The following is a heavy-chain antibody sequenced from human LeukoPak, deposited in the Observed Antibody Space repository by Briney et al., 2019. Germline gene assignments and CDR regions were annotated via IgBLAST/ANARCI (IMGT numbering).Heavy chain of an antibody. V-gene: IGHV4-59*01. CDR2: IYYSGST. J-gene: IGHJ6*03. D-gene: IGHD2-15*01. CDR3: ARVRGIQSYYYYMDV. Sequence: SETLSLTCTVSGGSISSYYWSWLRQPPGKGLEWIGYIYYSGSTNYNPSLKSRVTISVDTSKNQFSLKLSSVTAADTAVYYCARVRGIQSYYYYMDVWGKGTTVTVSS. CDR1: GGSISSYY.